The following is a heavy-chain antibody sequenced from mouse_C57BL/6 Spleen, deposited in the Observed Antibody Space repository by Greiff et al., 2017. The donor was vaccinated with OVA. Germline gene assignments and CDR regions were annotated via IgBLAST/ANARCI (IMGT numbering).Heavy chain of an antibody. V-gene: IGHV7-3*01. CDR1: GFTFTDYY. J-gene: IGHJ2*01. Sequence: EVKVVESGGGLVQPGGSLSLSCAASGFTFTDYYMSWVRQPPGKALEWLGFIRNKANGYTTEYSASVKGRFTISRDNSQSILYLQMNALRAEDSATYYCARDGTGFDYWGQGTTLTVSS. CDR2: IRNKANGYTT. CDR3: ARDGTGFDY. D-gene: IGHD3-3*01.